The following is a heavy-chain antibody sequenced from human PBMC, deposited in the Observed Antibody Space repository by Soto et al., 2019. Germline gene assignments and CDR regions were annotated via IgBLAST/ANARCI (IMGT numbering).Heavy chain of an antibody. D-gene: IGHD5-12*01. Sequence: SETLSLTCTVSGGSISSSSYYWGWIRQPPGKGLEWIGSIYYSGSTYYNPSLKSRVTISVDTSKNQFSLKLSSVTAADTAAYYCANEDRWLIDYWGQGTLVTVSS. CDR2: IYYSGST. CDR1: GGSISSSSYY. CDR3: ANEDRWLIDY. V-gene: IGHV4-39*01. J-gene: IGHJ4*02.